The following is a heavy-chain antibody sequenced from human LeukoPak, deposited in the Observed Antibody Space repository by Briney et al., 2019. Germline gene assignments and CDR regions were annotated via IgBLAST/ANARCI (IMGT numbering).Heavy chain of an antibody. Sequence: GGSLGLSCAASGFTFSSYWMSWVRQAPGKGLEWVANIKQDGSEKYYVDSVKGRFTISRDNAKNSLYLQMNSLRAEDTAVYYCARGLGDDAFDIWGQGTMVTVSS. CDR2: IKQDGSEK. D-gene: IGHD3-3*01. CDR1: GFTFSSYW. J-gene: IGHJ3*02. V-gene: IGHV3-7*01. CDR3: ARGLGDDAFDI.